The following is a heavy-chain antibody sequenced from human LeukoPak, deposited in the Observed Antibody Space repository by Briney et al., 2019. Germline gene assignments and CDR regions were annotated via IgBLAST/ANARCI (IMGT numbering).Heavy chain of an antibody. Sequence: GGSLRLSCAASGFTFSSYAMSWVRQAPGKGLEWVSAISVSGGSTYYADSVKGRFTVSRDNSKNTLYLQMNSLRAGDTAVYYCAKVFSTATTGREGFYFDYWGQGTLVTVSS. CDR3: AKVFSTATTGREGFYFDY. CDR2: ISVSGGST. CDR1: GFTFSSYA. J-gene: IGHJ4*02. D-gene: IGHD4-11*01. V-gene: IGHV3-23*01.